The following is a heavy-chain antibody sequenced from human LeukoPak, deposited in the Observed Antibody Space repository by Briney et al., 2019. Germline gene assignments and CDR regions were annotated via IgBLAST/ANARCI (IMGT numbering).Heavy chain of an antibody. CDR2: INHSGST. CDR1: GGSISSGDYY. Sequence: SETLSLTCTVSGGSISSGDYYWSWIRQPPGKGLEWIGEINHSGSTNYNPSLKSRVTISVDTSKNQFSLKLSSVTAADTAVYYCARSFLYYYYYMDVWGKGTTVTVSS. V-gene: IGHV4-39*07. J-gene: IGHJ6*03. D-gene: IGHD2/OR15-2a*01. CDR3: ARSFLYYYYYMDV.